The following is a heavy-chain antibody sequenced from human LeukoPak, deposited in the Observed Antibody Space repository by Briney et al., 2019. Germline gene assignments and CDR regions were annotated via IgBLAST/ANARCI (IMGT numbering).Heavy chain of an antibody. V-gene: IGHV3-11*04. D-gene: IGHD5-18*01. CDR2: ISSSGSTI. CDR1: GFTFSDYY. CDR3: ARARYSYGYWAYFDY. Sequence: KPGGSLRLSCAASGFTFSDYYMSWIRQAPGKGLEWVSYISSSGSTIYYADSVKGRFTISRDNAKNSLYLQMNSLRAEDPAVYYCARARYSYGYWAYFDYWGQGTLVTVSS. J-gene: IGHJ4*02.